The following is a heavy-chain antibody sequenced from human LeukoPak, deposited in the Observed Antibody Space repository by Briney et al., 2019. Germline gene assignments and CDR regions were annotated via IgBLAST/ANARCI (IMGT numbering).Heavy chain of an antibody. CDR2: SYYSGST. CDR3: ARRSSYYDSSGYYPFDY. D-gene: IGHD3-22*01. V-gene: IGHV4-39*01. Sequence: SETLSLTCAVSGGSISSSSYYWGWIRQPPGKGLEWLGSSYYSGSTYYNPSLKSRVTISVDTSKNQFSLKLSSVTAADTAVYYCARRSSYYDSSGYYPFDYWGQGTLVTVSS. CDR1: GGSISSSSYY. J-gene: IGHJ4*02.